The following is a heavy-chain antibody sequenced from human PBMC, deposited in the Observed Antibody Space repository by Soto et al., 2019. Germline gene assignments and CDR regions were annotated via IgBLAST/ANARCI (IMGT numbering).Heavy chain of an antibody. V-gene: IGHV3-7*01. D-gene: IGHD3-10*01. CDR1: GFIFSNYR. Sequence: GGSLRLSCAASGFIFSNYRMGWVRQAPGKGLEWVADIYRDGTEKYYVDSVKGRLTISRDDAKSSLSLQMNSLRAEDTAVFYCVRGSMVAFDSWGQGTLVTVSS. CDR3: VRGSMVAFDS. CDR2: IYRDGTEK. J-gene: IGHJ4*02.